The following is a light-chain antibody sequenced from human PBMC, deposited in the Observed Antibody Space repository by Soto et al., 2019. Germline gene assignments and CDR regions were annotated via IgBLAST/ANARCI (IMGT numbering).Light chain of an antibody. J-gene: IGKJ1*01. CDR2: DAS. Sequence: DIQMTQSPSTLSASVGDXXXXXXRASQSISSWLAWYQQKPGRAPKVLIFDASSLESGVPSRFSGSGSATEFTLTISSLQPDDFATYYCQQYTTYPWTFGQGTKV. CDR3: QQYTTYPWT. CDR1: QSISSW. V-gene: IGKV1-5*01.